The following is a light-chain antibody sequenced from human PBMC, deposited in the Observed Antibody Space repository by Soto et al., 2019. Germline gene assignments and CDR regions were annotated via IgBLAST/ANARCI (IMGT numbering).Light chain of an antibody. V-gene: IGKV3-20*01. Sequence: EFVLTQSPGTLSLSPGERATLSCRASQTVRNNYLAWYQQKPGQAPRLLIYDASSRATGIPDRFSGGGSGTDFTRTISRLEPEDFAVYYCQQFSIYPLTFGGGTKVEIK. CDR2: DAS. CDR3: QQFSIYPLT. CDR1: QTVRNNY. J-gene: IGKJ4*01.